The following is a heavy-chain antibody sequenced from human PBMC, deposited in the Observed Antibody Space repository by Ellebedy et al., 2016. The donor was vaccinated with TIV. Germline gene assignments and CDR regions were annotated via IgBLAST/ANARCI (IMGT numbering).Heavy chain of an antibody. CDR1: GFTFSSYW. V-gene: IGHV3-74*01. D-gene: IGHD1-20*01. J-gene: IGHJ6*02. CDR2: INSDGSST. CDR3: ARVLIGTTGYGMDV. Sequence: GESLKISCAASGFTFSSYWMHWVRQAPGKGLVWVSRINSDGSSTNYADSVKGRFTISRDNAKNTLYLQVNSLRAEDTAVYYCARVLIGTTGYGMDVWGQGTLVTVSS.